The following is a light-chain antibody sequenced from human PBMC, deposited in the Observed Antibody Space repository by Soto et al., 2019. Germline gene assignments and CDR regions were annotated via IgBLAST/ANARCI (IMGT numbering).Light chain of an antibody. CDR3: QSYASSLSGPNGV. J-gene: IGLJ3*02. CDR1: SSNIGAGYD. CDR2: GDT. Sequence: QSVLTQPPSVSGAPGQRVTISCTGSSSNIGAGYDVHWYQQLPGTAPKLLIYGDTNRPSGVPDRFSGSKSGTSASLAITGLQAEDEADYYCQSYASSLSGPNGVFGGGTKLTVL. V-gene: IGLV1-40*01.